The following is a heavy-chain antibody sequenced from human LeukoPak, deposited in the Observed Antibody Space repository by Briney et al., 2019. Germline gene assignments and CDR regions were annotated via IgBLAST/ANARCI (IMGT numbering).Heavy chain of an antibody. V-gene: IGHV4-4*07. Sequence: KPSETLSLTCTVSGGSISSYYWSWIRQPAGKGLEWIGRINTSGNSNYNPSLRSRVTMSVDTSKNQSSLNLSSVTAADTAVYYCARGSHYYYYMDVWGKGTTVTVSS. CDR1: GGSISSYY. J-gene: IGHJ6*03. CDR2: INTSGNS. CDR3: ARGSHYYYYMDV.